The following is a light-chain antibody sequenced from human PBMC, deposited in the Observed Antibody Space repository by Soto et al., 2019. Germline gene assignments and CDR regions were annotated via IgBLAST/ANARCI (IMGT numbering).Light chain of an antibody. V-gene: IGKV1-9*01. Sequence: IQLTQSPSSLSASVGDRVTITCRASQGISSYLVWYQQKPGKAPKLLIYAASTLQSGVPSRFSGSGSGTDFTLTISSLQPEDFATYYCQQLNSYPRTFGQGTKVDIK. CDR1: QGISSY. J-gene: IGKJ1*01. CDR2: AAS. CDR3: QQLNSYPRT.